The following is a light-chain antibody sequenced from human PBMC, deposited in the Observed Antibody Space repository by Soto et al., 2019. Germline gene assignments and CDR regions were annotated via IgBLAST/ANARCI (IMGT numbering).Light chain of an antibody. Sequence: EIVLTQSPATLSLSPGERATLSCRASQSVSSYLAWYQQKPGQAPRLLIYDASNRATGIPARFSGSGSGTDFTLTISSLDPEDFAVYYCQQYNNGPPLTFGGGTKVEIK. J-gene: IGKJ4*01. CDR1: QSVSSY. CDR2: DAS. CDR3: QQYNNGPPLT. V-gene: IGKV3-11*01.